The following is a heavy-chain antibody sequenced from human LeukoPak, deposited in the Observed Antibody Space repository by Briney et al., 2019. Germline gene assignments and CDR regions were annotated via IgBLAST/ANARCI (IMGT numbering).Heavy chain of an antibody. Sequence: PSQTLSLTCTVSGGSISSGGYYWSWIRQHPGKGLEWIGYIYHSGSTYYNPSLKSRVTISVDRSKNQFSLKLSSVTAADTAVYYCARGYDGRFDYWGQGTLVTVSS. CDR3: ARGYDGRFDY. CDR2: IYHSGST. D-gene: IGHD3-22*01. CDR1: GGSISSGGYY. V-gene: IGHV4-30-2*01. J-gene: IGHJ4*02.